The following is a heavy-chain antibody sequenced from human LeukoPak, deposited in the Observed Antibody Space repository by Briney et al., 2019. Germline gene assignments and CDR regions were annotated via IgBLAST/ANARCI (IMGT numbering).Heavy chain of an antibody. D-gene: IGHD3-22*01. CDR3: ARTIYYYESTSYFSDAFDV. CDR2: ISPTSAYI. CDR1: GFTLSGHS. V-gene: IGHV3-21*01. Sequence: PGGSLRLSCAATGFTLSGHSMNWVRQAPGKGLDWVSSISPTSAYIYYQDSVKGRFTISRDGAKNSLYLEMDSLRAEDTAVYYCARTIYYYESTSYFSDAFDVWGQGTMVTVSS. J-gene: IGHJ3*01.